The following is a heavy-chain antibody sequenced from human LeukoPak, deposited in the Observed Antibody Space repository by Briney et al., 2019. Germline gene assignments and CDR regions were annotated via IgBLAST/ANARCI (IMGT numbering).Heavy chain of an antibody. Sequence: GGSLRLSCVVSGFTFTNYWMQWVRQVPGKGLVWVSHINGDGSWTTYADSVKGRFTISKDNAKNTVYLQMNNLRAEDTAVYYCVSFYETYWGRGTLVTVSS. CDR3: VSFYETY. D-gene: IGHD2-2*01. CDR2: INGDGSWT. CDR1: GFTFTNYW. V-gene: IGHV3-74*01. J-gene: IGHJ4*02.